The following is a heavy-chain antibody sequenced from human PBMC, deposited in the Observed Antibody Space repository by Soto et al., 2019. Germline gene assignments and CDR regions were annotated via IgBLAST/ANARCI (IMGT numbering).Heavy chain of an antibody. CDR3: ARSNYDSSGYPTLIDY. V-gene: IGHV3-30-3*01. J-gene: IGHJ4*02. D-gene: IGHD3-22*01. CDR2: ISYDGSNK. CDR1: GFTFSSYA. Sequence: QVQLVESGGGVVQLGRSLRLSCAASGFTFSSYAMHWVRQAPGKGLEWVAVISYDGSNKYYADSVKGRFTISRDNSKNTLYLQMNSLRAEDTAVYYCARSNYDSSGYPTLIDYWGQGTLVTVSS.